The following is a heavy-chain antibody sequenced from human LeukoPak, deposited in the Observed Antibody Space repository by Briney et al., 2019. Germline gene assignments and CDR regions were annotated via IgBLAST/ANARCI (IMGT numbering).Heavy chain of an antibody. CDR3: ARGRNYYDSSGSIFDY. V-gene: IGHV4-30-2*01. J-gene: IGHJ4*02. CDR2: IYHSGST. CDR1: GGSISSGGYS. Sequence: SETLSLTCAVSGGSISSGGYSWSWIRQPPGQGLEWIGYIYHSGSTYYNPSLKSRVTISVDRSKNQFSLKLSSVTAADTAVYYCARGRNYYDSSGSIFDYWGQGTLVTVSS. D-gene: IGHD3-22*01.